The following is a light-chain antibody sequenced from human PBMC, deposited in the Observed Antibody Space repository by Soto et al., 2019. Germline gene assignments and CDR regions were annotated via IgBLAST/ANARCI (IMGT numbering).Light chain of an antibody. CDR2: LESSGSQ. CDR3: ETWNSNTRV. CDR1: SGHRSYI. J-gene: IGLJ3*02. Sequence: QAVVTQSSSASASLGSSVNLTCTLSSGHRSYIIAWHQQQPGKAPRFLMRLESSGSQNKGSGVPDRFSGSSSGAARYLTISNLQSEDEADYYCETWNSNTRVFGGGTKLNVL. V-gene: IGLV4-60*03.